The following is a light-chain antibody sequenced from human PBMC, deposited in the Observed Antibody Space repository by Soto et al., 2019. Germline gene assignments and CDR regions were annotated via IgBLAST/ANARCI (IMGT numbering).Light chain of an antibody. Sequence: EIVLTQSPGTLSLSPGERATLSCRASQSVSSNLAWYQQKPGQAPRLLIYDASNRATGIPARFSGSGSGTDFTLTISSLEPEDFAVYYCQQRGTFGPGTKVDIK. CDR2: DAS. V-gene: IGKV3-11*01. J-gene: IGKJ3*01. CDR1: QSVSSN. CDR3: QQRGT.